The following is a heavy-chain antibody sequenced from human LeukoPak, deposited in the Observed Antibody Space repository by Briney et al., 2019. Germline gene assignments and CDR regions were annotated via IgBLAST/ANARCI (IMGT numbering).Heavy chain of an antibody. CDR2: IYTSGST. D-gene: IGHD2-2*01. J-gene: IGHJ5*02. CDR3: ARDGGSCSITSCYDWLDP. V-gene: IGHV4-4*07. Sequence: SPSETLSLPCTVSGGSITIYYWSWIRQPAGKGLEWIGRIYTSGSTNYNPSLKSRVTMSVDTSKNQFSLKVSSVTAADTAVYYCARDGGSCSITSCYDWLDPWGQGTLVTVSS. CDR1: GGSITIYY.